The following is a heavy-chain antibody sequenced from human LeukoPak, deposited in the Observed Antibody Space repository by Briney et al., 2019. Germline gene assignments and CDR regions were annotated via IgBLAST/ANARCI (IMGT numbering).Heavy chain of an antibody. Sequence: ASVKVSCKASGYTFTTYYMHWVRQAPGQGLERMGVINPDSGSTNYAQNFQGRVTMTRDTSTSTVYMELSSLRSEDTAVYYCARDLQARVALYSPDFWGQGTLVTVSS. CDR1: GYTFTTYY. V-gene: IGHV1-46*01. D-gene: IGHD2-21*01. J-gene: IGHJ4*02. CDR2: INPDSGST. CDR3: ARDLQARVALYSPDF.